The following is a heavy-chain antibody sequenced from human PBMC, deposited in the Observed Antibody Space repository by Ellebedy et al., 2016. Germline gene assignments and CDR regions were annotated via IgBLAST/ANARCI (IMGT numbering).Heavy chain of an antibody. J-gene: IGHJ4*02. CDR1: GFTFNIAG. CDR2: IVFSGTAA. CDR3: TRDGSEWSRDV. Sequence: GESLKISXAASGFTFNIAGMTWVRQAPGKGLEWVATIVFSGTAAYYSDSVKGRFIISRDNVKNLVFLQMNSLRVEDTAVYYCTRDGSEWSRDVWGQGTLVTVSS. V-gene: IGHV3-21*06. D-gene: IGHD3-3*01.